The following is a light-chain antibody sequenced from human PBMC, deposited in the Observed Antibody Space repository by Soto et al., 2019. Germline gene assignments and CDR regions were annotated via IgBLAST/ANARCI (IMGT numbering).Light chain of an antibody. V-gene: IGKV1-5*03. J-gene: IGKJ5*01. CDR2: KAS. Sequence: IQMTQSPSSVSASVGHRVTITCRASQGISSWLAWYQQKPGKAPKLLIYKASTLENGVPSRFSGSGSATDFTLKISRVEAEDVGVYYCMQVLLSPLVSFGQGTRLEIK. CDR3: MQVLLSPLVS. CDR1: QGISSW.